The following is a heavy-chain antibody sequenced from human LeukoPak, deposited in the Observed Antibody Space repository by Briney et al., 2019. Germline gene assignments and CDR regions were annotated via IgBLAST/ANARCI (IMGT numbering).Heavy chain of an antibody. J-gene: IGHJ4*02. CDR3: AAGRIAVAGPYYFDY. Sequence: GESLKISCKGSGYSFTSYWIGWVRQMPGKGLEWMGIIYPGDSDTRYSPSFQGQVTISADKSISTAYLQWSSLKASDTAMYHCAAGRIAVAGPYYFDYWGQGTLVTVSS. D-gene: IGHD6-19*01. CDR2: IYPGDSDT. V-gene: IGHV5-51*01. CDR1: GYSFTSYW.